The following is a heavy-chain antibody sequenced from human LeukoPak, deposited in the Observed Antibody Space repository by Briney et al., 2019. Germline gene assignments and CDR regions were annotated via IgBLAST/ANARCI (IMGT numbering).Heavy chain of an antibody. J-gene: IGHJ6*02. CDR3: AREYMVVRALYYYGMDV. Sequence: SETLSLTCTVSGGSISSYYWSWIRQPAGKGLEWIGRIYTSGSTNYNPSLKSRVTMSVDTSKNQFSLKLSSVTAADTAVYYCAREYMVVRALYYYGMDVWGQGTTVTVSS. CDR1: GGSISSYY. CDR2: IYTSGST. D-gene: IGHD2-21*01. V-gene: IGHV4-4*07.